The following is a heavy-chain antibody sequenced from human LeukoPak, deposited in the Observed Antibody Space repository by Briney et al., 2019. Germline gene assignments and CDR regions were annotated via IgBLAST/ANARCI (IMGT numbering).Heavy chain of an antibody. J-gene: IGHJ5*02. D-gene: IGHD3-10*01. CDR1: GGSFSGYY. Sequence: SETLSLTCAVYGGSFSGYYWSWIRQPPGKGLEWIGEINHSGSTNYNPSLKSRVTISVDTSKNQLSLKLSSVTAADTAVYYCARVILLWFGESTNWFDPWGQGTLVTVSS. CDR3: ARVILLWFGESTNWFDP. V-gene: IGHV4-34*01. CDR2: INHSGST.